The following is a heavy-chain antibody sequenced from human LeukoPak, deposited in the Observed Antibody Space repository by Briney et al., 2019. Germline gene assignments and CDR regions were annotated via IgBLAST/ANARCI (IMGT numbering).Heavy chain of an antibody. CDR2: ISGSGGST. J-gene: IGHJ1*01. V-gene: IGHV3-23*01. CDR1: GSTSSSYA. CDR3: AKGLYDGSGYYGLRWAEYFQH. Sequence: HPGGSLRLSCAASGSTSSSYATSSVRPAPGEGLEWVSAISGSGGSTYYADSVKGRFTISRDNSKNTLYLQMNSLRAEDTAVYYRAKGLYDGSGYYGLRWAEYFQHWGQGTLVTVSS. D-gene: IGHD3-22*01.